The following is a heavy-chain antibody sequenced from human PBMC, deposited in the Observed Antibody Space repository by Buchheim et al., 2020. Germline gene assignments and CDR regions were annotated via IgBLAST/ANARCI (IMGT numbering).Heavy chain of an antibody. CDR3: ARDGVVGTIAAAGP. J-gene: IGHJ5*02. CDR1: GGSISSSSYY. Sequence: QLQLQESGPGLVKPSETLSLTCTVSGGSISSSSYYWGWIRQPPGKGLEWIGNIYYSGSTYYNPSLKSRVTISVDTSTKQFSLKLSSVTAADTAVYYCARDGVVGTIAAAGPWGQGTL. CDR2: IYYSGST. V-gene: IGHV4-39*07. D-gene: IGHD6-13*01.